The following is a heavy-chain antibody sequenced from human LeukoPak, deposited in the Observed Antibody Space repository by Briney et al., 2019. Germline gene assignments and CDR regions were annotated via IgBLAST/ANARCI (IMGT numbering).Heavy chain of an antibody. Sequence: PSETLSLTFAVYGASYSNYYWSWIRQPPGEGLEWIGEINHSGSTNDNPSLKSRVTISVDTSKNQFSLKLSSVTAADTAVYYCARHFIGATHHVDYSGQGTLVTVSS. J-gene: IGHJ4*02. CDR3: ARHFIGATHHVDY. CDR1: GASYSNYY. D-gene: IGHD1-26*01. V-gene: IGHV4-34*01. CDR2: INHSGST.